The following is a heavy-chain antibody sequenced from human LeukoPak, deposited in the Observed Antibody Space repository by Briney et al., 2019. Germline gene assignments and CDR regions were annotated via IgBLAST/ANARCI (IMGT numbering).Heavy chain of an antibody. CDR2: ISSSGSTI. V-gene: IGHV3-11*01. CDR3: ARDPSCGGDCYAYDAFDI. CDR1: GFTFSDYY. J-gene: IGHJ3*02. Sequence: GGSLRLSCAASGFTFSDYYMSWIRRAPGKGLEGVSYISSSGSTIYYADSVKGRFTISRDNAKNSLYLQMNSLRAEDTAVYYCARDPSCGGDCYAYDAFDIWGQGTMVTVSS. D-gene: IGHD2-21*02.